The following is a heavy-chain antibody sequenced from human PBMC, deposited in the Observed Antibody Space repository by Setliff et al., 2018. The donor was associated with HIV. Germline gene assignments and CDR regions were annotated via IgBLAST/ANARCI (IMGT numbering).Heavy chain of an antibody. CDR3: SRGHFYDTLTGFYFDY. CDR2: IYYSGTT. D-gene: IGHD3-9*01. Sequence: SETLSLTCTVSGGSISSGGYYWSWIRQHPGKGLEWIGYIYYSGTTSYNPSLKRRLTISLDSSKNQFSLNLRSVTAADTAVYYCSRGHFYDTLTGFYFDYWGQGALVTVSS. CDR1: GGSISSGGYY. V-gene: IGHV4-31*02. J-gene: IGHJ4*02.